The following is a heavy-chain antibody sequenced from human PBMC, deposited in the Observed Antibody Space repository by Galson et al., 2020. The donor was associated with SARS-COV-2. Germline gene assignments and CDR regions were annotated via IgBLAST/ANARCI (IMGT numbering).Heavy chain of an antibody. J-gene: IGHJ4*02. CDR1: GFSFSTYA. D-gene: IGHD2-21*02. CDR2: ITGSGGNT. CDR3: AKDWGGERWDGDCLVD. Sequence: GESLKISCAASGFSFSTYAMSWVRQVPGKGLEWVSSITGSGGNTHYADSVRGRFTIPRDNSQNTVYLQMNSLRAEDTAVYYCAKDWGGERWDGDCLVDWGQGTLVTVSS. V-gene: IGHV3-23*01.